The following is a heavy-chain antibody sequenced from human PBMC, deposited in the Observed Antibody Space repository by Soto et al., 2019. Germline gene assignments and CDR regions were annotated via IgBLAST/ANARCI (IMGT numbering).Heavy chain of an antibody. CDR3: ATDLNTGYYGMDV. CDR2: FDPEDGET. Sequence: ASVKVSCKASGGTFSSYAISWVRQAPGKGLEWMGGFDPEDGETIYAQKFQGRVTMTEDTSTDTAYMELSSLRSEDTAVYYCATDLNTGYYGMDVWGQGTTVTVSS. CDR1: GGTFSSYA. J-gene: IGHJ6*02. D-gene: IGHD5-18*01. V-gene: IGHV1-24*01.